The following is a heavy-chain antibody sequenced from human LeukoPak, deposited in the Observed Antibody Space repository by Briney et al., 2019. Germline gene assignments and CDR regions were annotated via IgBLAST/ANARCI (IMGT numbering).Heavy chain of an antibody. CDR1: GFTFSSYA. J-gene: IGHJ4*02. CDR2: ISGSGGST. Sequence: GGSLRLSCATSGFTFSSYAVSWVRQAPGRGLEWVSVISGSGGSTYYADSVKGRFTISRDNSKNTLYLQMSSLRAEDTAEYYCAKGSSSNCYTGLDYWGQGTLVTVSS. CDR3: AKGSSSNCYTGLDY. V-gene: IGHV3-23*01. D-gene: IGHD2-2*02.